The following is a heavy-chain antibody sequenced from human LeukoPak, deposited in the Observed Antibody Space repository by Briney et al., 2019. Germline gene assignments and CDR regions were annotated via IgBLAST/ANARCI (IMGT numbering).Heavy chain of an antibody. CDR2: MNPSGGT. Sequence: LRLSCAASGFTFSSYSMNWIRQPPGKGLEWIGEMNPSGGTNYNPSLKSRVTISVDTSKNQLSLKLSSVTAADTALYYCARGRQDVTMIVVVMTAVSYYLDVWGKGTTVTVS. J-gene: IGHJ6*03. CDR3: ARGRQDVTMIVVVMTAVSYYLDV. V-gene: IGHV4-34*01. D-gene: IGHD3-22*01. CDR1: GFTFSSYS.